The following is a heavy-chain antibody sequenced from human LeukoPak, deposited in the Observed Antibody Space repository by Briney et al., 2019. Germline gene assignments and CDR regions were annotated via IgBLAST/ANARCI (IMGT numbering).Heavy chain of an antibody. J-gene: IGHJ6*02. CDR1: GFTFSSYA. CDR2: ISGSGGST. D-gene: IGHD3-16*01. CDR3: AKGDDRYYYYGMDV. Sequence: GGSLRLSCAASGFTFSSYAMSWDRQAPGKGLEWVSAISGSGGSTYYADSVKGRFTISRDNPKNTLYLQMNSLRAEDTAVYYCAKGDDRYYYYGMDVWGQGTTVTVSS. V-gene: IGHV3-23*01.